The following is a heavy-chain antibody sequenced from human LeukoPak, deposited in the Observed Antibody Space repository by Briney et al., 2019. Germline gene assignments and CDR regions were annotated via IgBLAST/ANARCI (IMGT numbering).Heavy chain of an antibody. V-gene: IGHV4-59*01. J-gene: IGHJ4*02. D-gene: IGHD3-22*01. CDR1: GGSIRTYY. CDR3: ARDWTSGFHSLDY. CDR2: IFYSGTT. Sequence: TSETLSLTCTVSGGSIRTYYWSWIRQPPGKGLEWIGYIFYSGTTIYNPSLKSRVTISVDTSKNQFSLKLTSVTAADTAVYYCARDWTSGFHSLDYWGQGTLVTVSS.